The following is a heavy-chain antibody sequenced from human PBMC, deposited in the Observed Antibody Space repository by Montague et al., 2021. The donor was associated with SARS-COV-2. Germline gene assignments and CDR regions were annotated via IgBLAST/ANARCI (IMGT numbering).Heavy chain of an antibody. CDR1: GHSIWSSDW. V-gene: IGHV4-4*02. D-gene: IGHD3-3*01. J-gene: IGHJ4*02. Sequence: SETLSLTCSVSGHSIWSSDWWTWVRQPPGKGLEWIGEIYHSGSTTYNPSPKSRVTISVDKSKNQFSLTLTSLTAADTAAYYCARAQKTISGMLIPPYYFDFWGQGTLVTVSS. CDR3: ARAQKTISGMLIPPYYFDF. CDR2: IYHSGST.